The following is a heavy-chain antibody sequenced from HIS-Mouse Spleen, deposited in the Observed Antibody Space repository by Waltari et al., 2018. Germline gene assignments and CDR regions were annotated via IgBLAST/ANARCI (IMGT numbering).Heavy chain of an antibody. CDR2: SIIVGAP. Sequence: QLQLQESGPGLVKPSETLSLTCTVSGGSISSSSYYWSGLGVSIIVGAPTTTPSLRRRVTISVDPSKNQFSLKLSSVTAADTAVYYCAREIPYSSSWYDWYFDLWGRGTLVTVSS. CDR1: GGSISSSSYY. J-gene: IGHJ2*01. D-gene: IGHD6-13*01. V-gene: IGHV4-39*07. CDR3: AREIPYSSSWYDWYFDL.